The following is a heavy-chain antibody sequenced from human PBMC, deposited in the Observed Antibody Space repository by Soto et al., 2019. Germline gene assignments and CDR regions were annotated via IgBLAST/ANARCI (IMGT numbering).Heavy chain of an antibody. CDR1: GFSFSDYY. V-gene: IGHV3-11*05. Sequence: QVQLVESGGGLVKPGGSLRLSCAASGFSFSDYYMSWIRQAPGKGPEWVSYISSSSSYTNYADSVKGRFTISRDNAKNPLYLQMNSLRAEDTAVYYCARDFGCSGARRYGLDVWGQGTTVTVSS. CDR3: ARDFGCSGARRYGLDV. CDR2: ISSSSSYT. J-gene: IGHJ6*02. D-gene: IGHD3-10*02.